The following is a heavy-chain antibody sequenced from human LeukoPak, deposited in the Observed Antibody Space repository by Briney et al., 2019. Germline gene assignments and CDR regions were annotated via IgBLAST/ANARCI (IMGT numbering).Heavy chain of an antibody. CDR2: IYTSGST. J-gene: IGHJ6*03. CDR3: ARDGSGWEYSSSLSNNYYYYYYYMDV. Sequence: PSETLSLTCTVSGGSISSYYWSWIRQPAGKGLEWIGRIYTSGSTNYNPSLKSRVTMSVDTSKNQFSLKLSSVTAADTAVYYCARDGSGWEYSSSLSNNYYYYYYYMDVWGKGTTVTVSS. D-gene: IGHD6-13*01. V-gene: IGHV4-4*07. CDR1: GGSISSYY.